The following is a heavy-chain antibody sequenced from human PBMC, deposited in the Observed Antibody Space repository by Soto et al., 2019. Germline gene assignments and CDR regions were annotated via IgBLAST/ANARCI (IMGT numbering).Heavy chain of an antibody. CDR1: GYTFTGYY. CDR3: ARDRITMVRGATYYYYGMDV. J-gene: IGHJ6*02. CDR2: FNPSSGGT. D-gene: IGHD3-10*01. Sequence: GASVKVSCKASGYTFTGYYVHWARQAPGQWLERIGWFNPSSGGTNYAQKFQGRVTRSRDTSSSNAYIEVRRLRSDDTAVYYCARDRITMVRGATYYYYGMDVWGQGTTVTVSS. V-gene: IGHV1-2*02.